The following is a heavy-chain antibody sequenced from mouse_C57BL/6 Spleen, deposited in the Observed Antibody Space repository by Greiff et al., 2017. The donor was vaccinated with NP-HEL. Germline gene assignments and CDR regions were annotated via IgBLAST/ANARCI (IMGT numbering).Heavy chain of an antibody. CDR2: IDPEDGDT. CDR1: GFNIKDYY. D-gene: IGHD1-1*01. CDR3: TTCYYGSSYFDY. Sequence: DVQLQESGAELVRPGASVKLSCTASGFNIKDYYMHWVKQRPEQGLEWIGRIDPEDGDTEYAPKFQGKANMTADTSSNTAYLQLSSLTSEDTAVYYCTTCYYGSSYFDYWGQGTTLTVSS. V-gene: IGHV14-1*01. J-gene: IGHJ2*01.